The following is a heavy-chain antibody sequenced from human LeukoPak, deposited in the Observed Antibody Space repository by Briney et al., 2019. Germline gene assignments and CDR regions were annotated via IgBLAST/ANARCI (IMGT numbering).Heavy chain of an antibody. Sequence: LGGSLRLSCAASGSTFSSYWMSWVRQATGEGLGWVANIKQDGSEQNYVECVKGRFTIPRENAKNSLYMQMNSLRAEDTAVYYCAREGGYYWGQGTLVTVSS. CDR2: IKQDGSEQ. J-gene: IGHJ4*02. D-gene: IGHD3-16*01. CDR1: GSTFSSYW. CDR3: AREGGYY. V-gene: IGHV3-7*01.